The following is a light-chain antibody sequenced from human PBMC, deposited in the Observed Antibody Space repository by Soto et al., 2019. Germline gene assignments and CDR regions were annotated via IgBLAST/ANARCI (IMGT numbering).Light chain of an antibody. CDR2: GNN. V-gene: IGLV1-40*01. CDR3: QSYDRSLSGRV. Sequence: QSVLTQPPSVSGAPGQRVTISCTGSSSNIGAGYDVHWYQQLPGTAPKLLIYGNNNRPSGVPDRFSGSKSGTSASLAITGLLAEDEADYYCQSYDRSLSGRVFGTGTKVTVL. CDR1: SSNIGAGYD. J-gene: IGLJ1*01.